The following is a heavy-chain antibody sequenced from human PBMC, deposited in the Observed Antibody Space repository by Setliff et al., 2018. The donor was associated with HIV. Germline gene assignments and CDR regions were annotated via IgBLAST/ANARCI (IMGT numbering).Heavy chain of an antibody. CDR3: ARESGNGWNSDY. Sequence: GASVKVSCKASGYTFTSYYMHWVRQAPGQGLEWMGIINPSSGSTTYAQKFRGRVTMTSDTSTNTVYMELRSLRSEETAVFYCARESGNGWNSDYWGQGTLVTVSS. D-gene: IGHD6-19*01. V-gene: IGHV1-46*01. J-gene: IGHJ4*02. CDR2: INPSSGST. CDR1: GYTFTSYY.